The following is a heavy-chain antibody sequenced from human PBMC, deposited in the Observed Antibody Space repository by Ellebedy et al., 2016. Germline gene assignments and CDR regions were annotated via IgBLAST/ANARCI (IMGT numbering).Heavy chain of an antibody. CDR2: TSPGGDT. CDR1: GFTVSSSY. CDR3: AESGYSYAWGH. Sequence: GGSLRLSCAASGFTVSSSYVSWVRQAPGRGPEWVSMTSPGGDTYYAISVRGRFTMSRDNSKNTLHLQMNSLTAEDTAVYFCAESGYSYAWGHWGQGTLVTVS. J-gene: IGHJ4*02. V-gene: IGHV3-53*01. D-gene: IGHD5-18*01.